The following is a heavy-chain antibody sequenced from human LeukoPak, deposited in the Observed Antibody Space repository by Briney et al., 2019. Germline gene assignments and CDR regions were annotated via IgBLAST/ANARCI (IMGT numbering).Heavy chain of an antibody. V-gene: IGHV4-59*01. CDR3: AGEAGESSQTRYYFDY. Sequence: SETLSLTCTVSGGSISSYYWSWIRQPPGKGLEWIGYIYYSGSTNYNPSLKSRVTISVDTSKNQFSLKLSSVTAADTAVYYCAGEAGESSQTRYYFDYWGQGTLVTVSS. J-gene: IGHJ4*02. CDR1: GGSISSYY. CDR2: IYYSGST. D-gene: IGHD3-10*01.